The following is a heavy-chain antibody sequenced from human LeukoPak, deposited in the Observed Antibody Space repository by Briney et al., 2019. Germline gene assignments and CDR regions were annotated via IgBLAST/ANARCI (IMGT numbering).Heavy chain of an antibody. D-gene: IGHD6-13*01. CDR3: ARTAAPGTDY. CDR2: IYTSGST. Sequence: PSETLSLTCTVSGGSISSYYWSWMRQPAGKGLEWIGRIYTSGSTTYNPSLKSRVTMSVDTSKNQFSLNLSSVTAADTAVYYCARTAAPGTDYWGQGTLVTVSS. J-gene: IGHJ4*02. CDR1: GGSISSYY. V-gene: IGHV4-4*07.